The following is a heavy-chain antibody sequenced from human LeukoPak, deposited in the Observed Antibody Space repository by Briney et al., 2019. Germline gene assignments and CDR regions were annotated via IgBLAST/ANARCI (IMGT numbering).Heavy chain of an antibody. CDR1: GFTFSSYE. Sequence: PGGSLRLSCAASGFTFSSYEMNWVRQAPGKGLEWVSYISSSGSTIYYADSVKGRFTISRDNAKNSLYLQMNSLRAEDTAVYYCARLDYGDYRGAFDIWGQGTMVTVSS. J-gene: IGHJ3*02. CDR3: ARLDYGDYRGAFDI. D-gene: IGHD4-17*01. CDR2: ISSSGSTI. V-gene: IGHV3-48*03.